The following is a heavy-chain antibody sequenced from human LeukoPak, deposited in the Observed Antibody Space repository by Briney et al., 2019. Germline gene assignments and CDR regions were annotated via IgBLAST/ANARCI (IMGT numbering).Heavy chain of an antibody. V-gene: IGHV4-59*01. CDR3: AGRLWRRDGYNLSAFDI. D-gene: IGHD5-24*01. CDR1: GGSISSYY. CDR2: IYDSIST. J-gene: IGHJ3*02. Sequence: PSGTLSLTCTVSGGSISSYYWNWIRQPPGKGLEWIGYIYDSISTNYNPSLKSRVTISVDTSKNQFSLNLSSVTAADTAVYYCAGRLWRRDGYNLSAFDIWGQGTMVTLPS.